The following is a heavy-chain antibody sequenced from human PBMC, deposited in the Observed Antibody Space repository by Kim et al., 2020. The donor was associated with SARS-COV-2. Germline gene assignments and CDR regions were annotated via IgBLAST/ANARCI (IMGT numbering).Heavy chain of an antibody. D-gene: IGHD3-3*01. CDR1: GFTFSSYA. V-gene: IGHV3-23*01. J-gene: IGHJ6*02. Sequence: GGSLRLSCAASGFTFSSYAMSWVRQAPGKGLEWVSAISGSGGSTYYADSVKGRFTISRDNSKNTLYLQMNSLRAEDTAVYYCAKDVHYDFWSGDSPMDVWGQGTTVTVSS. CDR2: ISGSGGST. CDR3: AKDVHYDFWSGDSPMDV.